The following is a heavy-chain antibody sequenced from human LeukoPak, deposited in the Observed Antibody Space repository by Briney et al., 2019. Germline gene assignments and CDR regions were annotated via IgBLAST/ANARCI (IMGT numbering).Heavy chain of an antibody. J-gene: IGHJ4*02. CDR1: RYTFTSYY. V-gene: IGHV1-46*01. D-gene: IGHD2-15*01. CDR2: INPSGGST. Sequence: GASVKVSCKASRYTFTSYYMHWVRQAPGQGLEWMGIINPSGGSTSYAQKFQGRVTMTRDTSTSTVYMELSSLRSEDTAVYYCARVTPGYCSGGSCYSRPIAYFDYWGQGTLVTVSS. CDR3: ARVTPGYCSGGSCYSRPIAYFDY.